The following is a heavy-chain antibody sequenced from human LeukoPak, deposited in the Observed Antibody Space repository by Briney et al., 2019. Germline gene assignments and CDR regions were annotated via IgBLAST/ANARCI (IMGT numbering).Heavy chain of an antibody. CDR1: GCTFSSYA. CDR2: IIPIFGTA. D-gene: IGHD4-17*01. Sequence: SVKVSCKASGCTFSSYAISWVRQAPGQGLEWMGGIIPIFGTANYAQKFQGRVTITADESTSTAYMELSSLRSEDTAVYYCARKDYGDYSDAFDIWGQGTMVTVSS. CDR3: ARKDYGDYSDAFDI. J-gene: IGHJ3*02. V-gene: IGHV1-69*13.